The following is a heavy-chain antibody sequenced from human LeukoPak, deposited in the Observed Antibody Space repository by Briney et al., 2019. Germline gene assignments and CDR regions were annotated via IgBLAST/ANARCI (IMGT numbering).Heavy chain of an antibody. V-gene: IGHV4-39*01. J-gene: IGHJ4*02. Sequence: SETLSLTCTVSGGSIRSSYYYWGWIRQPPGKGLEWIGSIYYSGSTYYNPSLKSRVTISVDTSKNQFSLKLSSVTAADTAVYYCARPRGSILTYFDYWGQGTLVTVSS. D-gene: IGHD2-8*01. CDR3: ARPRGSILTYFDY. CDR1: GGSIRSSYYY. CDR2: IYYSGST.